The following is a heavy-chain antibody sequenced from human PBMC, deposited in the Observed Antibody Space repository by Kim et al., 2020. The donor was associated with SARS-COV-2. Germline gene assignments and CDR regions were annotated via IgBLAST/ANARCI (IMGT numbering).Heavy chain of an antibody. Sequence: GGSLRLSCAASRFTFSSYAMSWVRQAPGKGLEWVSLISGGGDSTYYADSVKGRFTISRDNSKNTLYLQMNSLRAEDTAVYYCAKDQEGTYRYFYYYYAMDVWGQGTTVTVSS. J-gene: IGHJ6*02. CDR1: RFTFSSYA. D-gene: IGHD4-4*01. CDR3: AKDQEGTYRYFYYYYAMDV. V-gene: IGHV3-23*01. CDR2: ISGGGDST.